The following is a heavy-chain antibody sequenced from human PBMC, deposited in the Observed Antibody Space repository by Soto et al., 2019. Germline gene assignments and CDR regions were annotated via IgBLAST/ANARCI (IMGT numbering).Heavy chain of an antibody. V-gene: IGHV4-34*01. J-gene: IGHJ5*02. D-gene: IGHD2-2*01. CDR2: INQSGGT. CDR3: ARGPRTNVPGARVRCYFDP. Sequence: QVQLQQWGAGLLGPSETLSLTCAVYGGSLSGFYWSWIRQSPGKGLEWVGEINQSGGTSYNPSLKSRVTISVDTSKNQLSLNLNSVTAADTSVHYCARGPRTNVPGARVRCYFDPWGQGTLVTVSS. CDR1: GGSLSGFY.